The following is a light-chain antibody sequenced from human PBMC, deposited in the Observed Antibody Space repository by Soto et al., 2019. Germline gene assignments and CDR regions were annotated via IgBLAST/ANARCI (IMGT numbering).Light chain of an antibody. CDR1: QSVSSSY. J-gene: IGKJ1*01. CDR3: QEYGRSSWT. CDR2: GAS. Sequence: EIVLTQSPGTLSLSPGERATLSFRASQSVSSSYLAWYEQKPGQAPRLLIYGASSRATGIPDRFRRSGSERDFTFTISRLELEDCVVYQCQEYGRSSWTHGQ. V-gene: IGKV3-20*01.